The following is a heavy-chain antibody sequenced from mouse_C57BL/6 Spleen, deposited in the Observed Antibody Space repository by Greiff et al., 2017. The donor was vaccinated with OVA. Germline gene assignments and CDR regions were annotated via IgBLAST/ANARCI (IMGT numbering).Heavy chain of an antibody. CDR1: GFTFSDYG. J-gene: IGHJ2*01. D-gene: IGHD4-1*01. Sequence: EVKLVESGGGLVQPGGSLKLSCAASGFTFSDYGMAWVRQAPRKGPEWVAFISNLAYSIYYADTVTGRFTISRENAKNTLYLEMSSLRSEDTAMYYCARHANWGEFFDYWGQGTTLTVSS. CDR2: ISNLAYSI. V-gene: IGHV5-15*04. CDR3: ARHANWGEFFDY.